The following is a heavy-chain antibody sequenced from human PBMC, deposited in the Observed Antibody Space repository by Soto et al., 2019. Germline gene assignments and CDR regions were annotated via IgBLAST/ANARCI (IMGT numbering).Heavy chain of an antibody. CDR1: GFTFSTYA. J-gene: IGHJ6*02. Sequence: EVQLLESGGGLVQPGGSLRLSCAASGFTFSTYAMNWVRQAPGKGLEWVSVISGSGGTTYYADSVKGRFTISKDNSKNTLKLQMTSLRAEERAVYYCAKDRGWAGTKDYDYDCGLDVWGHGTTVSVS. V-gene: IGHV3-23*01. CDR3: AKDRGWAGTKDYDYDCGLDV. D-gene: IGHD3-16*01. CDR2: ISGSGGTT.